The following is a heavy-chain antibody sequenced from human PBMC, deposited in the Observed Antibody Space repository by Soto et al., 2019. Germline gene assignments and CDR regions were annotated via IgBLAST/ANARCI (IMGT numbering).Heavy chain of an antibody. J-gene: IGHJ3*02. CDR1: GFTFSSYA. V-gene: IGHV3-30-3*01. CDR3: ARDMGLYYYDSSGPTYAFDI. D-gene: IGHD3-22*01. CDR2: ISYDGSNK. Sequence: GGSLRLSCAASGFTFSSYAIHWVRQAPGKGLEWVAVISYDGSNKYYADSVKGRFTISRDNSKNTLYLQMNSLRAEDTAVYYCARDMGLYYYDSSGPTYAFDIWGQGTMVTVSS.